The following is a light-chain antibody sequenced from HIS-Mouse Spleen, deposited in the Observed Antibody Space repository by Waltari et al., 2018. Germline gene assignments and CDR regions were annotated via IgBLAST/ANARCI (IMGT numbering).Light chain of an antibody. J-gene: IGKJ1*01. CDR1: QSVSSN. V-gene: IGKV3-15*01. CDR3: QQYNNWPTLET. CDR2: GAS. Sequence: EIVMTQSPATLSVSPGERATLSCRASQSVSSNLALYQQKPGQAPRLLIYGASTRPTGIPARFSGSGSGTEFTLTISSLQSEDFAVYYCQQYNNWPTLETFGQGTKVEIK.